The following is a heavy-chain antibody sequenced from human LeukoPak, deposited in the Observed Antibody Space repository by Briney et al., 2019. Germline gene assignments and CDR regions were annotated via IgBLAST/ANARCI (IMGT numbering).Heavy chain of an antibody. CDR3: ARYTRIPDY. CDR2: IYYTGDT. Sequence: SETLSLTCTVSGASITGYYWTWISQPPGKCVECVGYIYYTGDTSYNPSLKSRVTMSLDTSKSQFSLKLTSVTAADTAIYYCARYTRIPDYWGRGTLVTVTS. V-gene: IGHV4-59*01. D-gene: IGHD2-15*01. CDR1: GASITGYY. J-gene: IGHJ4*02.